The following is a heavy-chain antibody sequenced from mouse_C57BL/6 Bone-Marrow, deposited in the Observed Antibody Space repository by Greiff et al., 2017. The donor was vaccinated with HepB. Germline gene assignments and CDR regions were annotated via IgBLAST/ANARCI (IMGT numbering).Heavy chain of an antibody. V-gene: IGHV1-7*01. J-gene: IGHJ4*01. CDR3: SIYYDYFYAMDY. Sequence: QVHVKQSGAELAKPGASVKLSCKASGYTFTSYWMHWVKQRPGQGLEWIGYINPSSGYTKYNQKFKDKATLTADKSSSTAYMQLSSLTYEDSAVYYCSIYYDYFYAMDYWGQGTSVTVSS. CDR2: INPSSGYT. D-gene: IGHD2-4*01. CDR1: GYTFTSYW.